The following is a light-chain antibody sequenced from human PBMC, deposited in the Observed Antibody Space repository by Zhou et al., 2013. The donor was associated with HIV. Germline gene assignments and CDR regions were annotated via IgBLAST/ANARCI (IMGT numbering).Light chain of an antibody. CDR1: QGISHA. V-gene: IGKV1-13*02. CDR3: QQSYSTPRT. Sequence: AIQLTQSPSSLSASVRDRVTFTCRASQGISHALAWYQQKPGKPPELLIYDASSLESGVPSRFSGSGSGTDFTLTISSLQPEDFATYYCQQSYSTPRTFGQGTKVEIK. CDR2: DAS. J-gene: IGKJ1*01.